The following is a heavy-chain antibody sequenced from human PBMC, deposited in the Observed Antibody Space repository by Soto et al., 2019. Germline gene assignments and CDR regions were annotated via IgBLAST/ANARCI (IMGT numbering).Heavy chain of an antibody. CDR3: ARQASY. V-gene: IGHV4-39*01. Sequence: QLQLQESGPGLVKPSETLSLTCNVSGVSFSDTSYYWGWIRQPPGKGLEWIGTVYFNGKTFYNPSLKSRLTISVDRSKNQISLRLTSVTAADTAVYYCARQASYWGQGTLVAVSS. CDR2: VYFNGKT. J-gene: IGHJ4*02. CDR1: GVSFSDTSYY.